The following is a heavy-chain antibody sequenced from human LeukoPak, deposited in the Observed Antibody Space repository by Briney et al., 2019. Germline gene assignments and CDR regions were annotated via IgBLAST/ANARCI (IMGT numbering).Heavy chain of an antibody. CDR3: VKGYCSSISCSLIDY. D-gene: IGHD2-2*01. CDR1: GFTLSRYG. V-gene: IGHV3-64D*06. J-gene: IGHJ4*02. Sequence: GGSLRLSCSASGFTLSRYGMHWVRQAPGKGLEDVSGISSNGGSTNYADSVKGRFTISRDNSKNTLHLQMSSLRAEDTAVYYCVKGYCSSISCSLIDYGGQGTLVTVSS. CDR2: ISSNGGST.